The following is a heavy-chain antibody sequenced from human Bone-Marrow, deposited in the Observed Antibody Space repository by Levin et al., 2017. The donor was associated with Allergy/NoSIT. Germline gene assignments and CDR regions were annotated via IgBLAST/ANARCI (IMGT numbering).Heavy chain of an antibody. CDR2: ISSSSSYI. CDR3: ARGGETTVTNTFDP. D-gene: IGHD4-17*01. J-gene: IGHJ5*02. Sequence: GGSLRLSCAASGFTFSSYSMNWVRQAPGKGLEWVSSISSSSSYIYYADSVKGRFTISRDNAKNSLYLQMNSLRAEDTAVYYCARGGETTVTNTFDPWGQGTLVTVSS. V-gene: IGHV3-21*01. CDR1: GFTFSSYS.